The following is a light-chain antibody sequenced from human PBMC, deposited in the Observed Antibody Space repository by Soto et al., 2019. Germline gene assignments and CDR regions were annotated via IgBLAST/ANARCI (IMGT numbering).Light chain of an antibody. CDR1: QSVLYSSNNKNY. CDR3: QQFSSTPWT. J-gene: IGKJ1*01. Sequence: DIVMTQSPDSLAVSLGEGATINCKSSQSVLYSSNNKNYLAWYQQKPGQPPKLLIYWASTRESGVPDRFSGSGSGTDFTLTISSLQAEDVAVYYCQQFSSTPWTFGQWTKVDIK. CDR2: WAS. V-gene: IGKV4-1*01.